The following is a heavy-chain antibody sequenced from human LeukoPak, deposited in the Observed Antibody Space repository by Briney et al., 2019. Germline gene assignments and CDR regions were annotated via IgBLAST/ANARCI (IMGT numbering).Heavy chain of an antibody. Sequence: PSETLSLTCTVSGGSISSYYWSWIRQPPGKGLEWIGYIYYSGSTNYNPSLKSRVTISVDTSKNQFSLKLSSVTAADTAVYYCARAPGDYYFDYWGQGTLATVSS. CDR2: IYYSGST. CDR3: ARAPGDYYFDY. J-gene: IGHJ4*02. D-gene: IGHD7-27*01. V-gene: IGHV4-59*01. CDR1: GGSISSYY.